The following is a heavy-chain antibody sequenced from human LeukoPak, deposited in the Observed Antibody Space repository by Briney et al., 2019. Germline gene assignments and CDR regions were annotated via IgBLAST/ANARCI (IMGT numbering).Heavy chain of an antibody. CDR3: AKMYGGTYIGN. Sequence: PGGSLRLSCAASGFTFSNYGMSWVRQAPGKGLEWVSVIYSGGSTYYADSVKGRFTISRDNSKNTLYLQMNSLRAEDTAVYYCAKMYGGTYIGNWGQGTLVTVSA. V-gene: IGHV3-66*01. CDR2: IYSGGST. D-gene: IGHD1-26*01. J-gene: IGHJ4*02. CDR1: GFTFSNYG.